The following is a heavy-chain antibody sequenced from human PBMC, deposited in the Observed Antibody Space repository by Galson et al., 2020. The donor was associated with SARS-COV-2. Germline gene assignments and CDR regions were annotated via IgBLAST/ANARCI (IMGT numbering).Heavy chain of an antibody. D-gene: IGHD2-2*01. Sequence: GGSLRLSCAASGFTFSSYAMSWVRQAPGKGLEWVSAISGSGGSTYYADSVKGRFTISRDNSKNTLYLQMNSLRAEDTAVYYCAKQGGGFSSTSDPYYYYGMDVWGQGTTVTVSS. J-gene: IGHJ6*02. V-gene: IGHV3-23*01. CDR2: ISGSGGST. CDR3: AKQGGGFSSTSDPYYYYGMDV. CDR1: GFTFSSYA.